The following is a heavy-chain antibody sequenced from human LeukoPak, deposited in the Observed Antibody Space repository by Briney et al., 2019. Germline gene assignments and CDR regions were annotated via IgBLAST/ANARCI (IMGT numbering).Heavy chain of an antibody. CDR2: INPNSGGT. D-gene: IGHD6-13*01. CDR1: GYTFTGYY. CDR3: ARKKAAAGPGRDAFDI. Sequence: GASVKVSCKASGYTFTGYYMHWVRQAPGQGLEWMGWINPNSGGTNYAQKFQGRVTMTRDTSISTAYMELSRLRSDDTAVYYCARKKAAAGPGRDAFDIWGQGTMVTVSS. J-gene: IGHJ3*02. V-gene: IGHV1-2*02.